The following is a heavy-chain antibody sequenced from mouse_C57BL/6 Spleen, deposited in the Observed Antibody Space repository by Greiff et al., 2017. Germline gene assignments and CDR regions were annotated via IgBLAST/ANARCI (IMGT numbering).Heavy chain of an antibody. CDR2: ISSGSSTI. V-gene: IGHV5-17*01. CDR3: ARPGGYWYFDV. J-gene: IGHJ1*03. Sequence: DVKLVESGGGLVKPGGSLKLSCAASGFTFSDYGMHWVRQAPEKGLEWVAYISSGSSTIYYADTVKGRFTISRDNAKNTLFLQMTSLRSEDTAMYYCARPGGYWYFDVWGTGTTVTVSS. CDR1: GFTFSDYG.